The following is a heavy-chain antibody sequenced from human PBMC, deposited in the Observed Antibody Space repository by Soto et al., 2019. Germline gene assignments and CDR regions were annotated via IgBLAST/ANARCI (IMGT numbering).Heavy chain of an antibody. CDR2: ISGVGTSK. V-gene: IGHV3-23*01. Sequence: PGGSLRLSCAVSGYTFSSYVMTWVRQAPRKGLEWVSSISGVGTSKFYADSVKGRFTISRDNSKNILYLQMDSLRAEDTAVYYCTKDLVTTITTLGHWGQGTLVTVSS. J-gene: IGHJ4*02. CDR1: GYTFSSYV. D-gene: IGHD4-17*01. CDR3: TKDLVTTITTLGH.